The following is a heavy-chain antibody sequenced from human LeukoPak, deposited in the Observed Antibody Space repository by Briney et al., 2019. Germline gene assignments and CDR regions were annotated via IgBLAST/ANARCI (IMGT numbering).Heavy chain of an antibody. J-gene: IGHJ4*02. D-gene: IGHD2-15*01. Sequence: GGSLRLSCAASGFTFSSYGMHWVRRAPGKGLEWVAVIWYDGSNKYYADSVKGRFTISRDNSKNTLYLQMNSLRAEDTAVYYCAKVSCSGGSCYPDYWGQGTLVTVSS. CDR2: IWYDGSNK. CDR3: AKVSCSGGSCYPDY. V-gene: IGHV3-33*06. CDR1: GFTFSSYG.